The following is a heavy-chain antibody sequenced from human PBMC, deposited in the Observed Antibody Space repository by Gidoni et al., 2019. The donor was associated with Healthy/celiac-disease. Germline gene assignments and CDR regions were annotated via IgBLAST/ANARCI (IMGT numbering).Heavy chain of an antibody. Sequence: EVQLLESGGGLVQPGGSLRLSCAASGCTFSSYAMSWVRQAPGQGLEWVSAISGSGGSTYYADSVKGRFTISRDNSKNTLYLQMNSLRAEDTAVYYCAKDLGDFWSGYLFDPWGQGTLVTVSS. CDR1: GCTFSSYA. D-gene: IGHD3-3*01. CDR2: ISGSGGST. V-gene: IGHV3-23*01. CDR3: AKDLGDFWSGYLFDP. J-gene: IGHJ5*02.